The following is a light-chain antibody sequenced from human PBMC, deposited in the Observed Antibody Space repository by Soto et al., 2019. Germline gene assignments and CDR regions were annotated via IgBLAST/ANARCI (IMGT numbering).Light chain of an antibody. V-gene: IGKV3D-15*01. J-gene: IGKJ5*01. CDR2: DAS. CDR3: QQYNNWPYT. CDR1: QSISRY. Sequence: IVFTQSPSTLSFSPGERTTLSCRASQSISRYLAWYQQKPGQAPRLLIYDASNRATGIPARFSGSGSGTEFTLTISSLQSEDFAVYYCQQYNNWPYTFGQGTRLEIK.